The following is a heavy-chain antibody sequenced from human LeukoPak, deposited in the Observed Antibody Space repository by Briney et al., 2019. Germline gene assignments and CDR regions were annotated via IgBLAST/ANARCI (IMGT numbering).Heavy chain of an antibody. J-gene: IGHJ2*01. V-gene: IGHV3-20*01. D-gene: IGHD3-10*01. CDR1: GFNFDDYA. CDR3: VRDRVPGGSGFDL. CDR2: INWNGGST. Sequence: GGSLRLSCAASGFNFDDYAMSWVRQAPGKGLEWVSGINWNGGSTGYADSVKGRFTISRDNAKNSLYLQMNSLRAEDTALYHCVRDRVPGGSGFDLWGRGTLVTVSS.